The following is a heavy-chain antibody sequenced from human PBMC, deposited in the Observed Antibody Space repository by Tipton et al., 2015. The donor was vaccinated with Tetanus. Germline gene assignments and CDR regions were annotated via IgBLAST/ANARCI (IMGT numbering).Heavy chain of an antibody. V-gene: IGHV3-21*04. J-gene: IGHJ6*03. CDR2: ISSSSRYI. Sequence: SLRLSCAASGFTFSHYSMNWVRQAPGKGLEWVSSISSSSRYIYYADSLKGRFTTSRDNSKNTLYLQMSSLRAEDTALYYCAKAPRPLPLAGTPPDDYYYMDVWGKGTTVTVSS. CDR1: GFTFSHYS. CDR3: AKAPRPLPLAGTPPDDYYYMDV. D-gene: IGHD6-19*01.